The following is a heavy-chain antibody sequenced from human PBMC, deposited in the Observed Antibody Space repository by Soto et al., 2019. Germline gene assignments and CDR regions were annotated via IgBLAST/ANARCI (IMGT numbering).Heavy chain of an antibody. V-gene: IGHV1-69*01. CDR1: GGTFSSYA. D-gene: IGHD2-2*01. CDR2: IIPIFGTA. Sequence: QVQLVQSGAEVKKPGSSVKVSCKASGGTFSSYAISWVRQASGQGLEWMGGIIPIFGTANYAQKFRGRVTITADESTNTAYMELSSLRSEDTAVYYCARDKRYQLLNWFDPWGQGTLVTVSS. J-gene: IGHJ5*02. CDR3: ARDKRYQLLNWFDP.